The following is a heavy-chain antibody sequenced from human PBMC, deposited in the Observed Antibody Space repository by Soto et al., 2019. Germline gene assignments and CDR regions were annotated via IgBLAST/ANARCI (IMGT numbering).Heavy chain of an antibody. CDR3: AKDGVYYYGETGH. D-gene: IGHD3-10*01. J-gene: IGHJ4*02. Sequence: ASVKVSCKASGGTFSSYAISWVRQAPGQGLEWMGGIIPIFGTANYAQKFQGRVTITADESTSTAYMELNSLRAEDTAVYYCAKDGVYYYGETGHWGQGTLVTVSS. CDR1: GGTFSSYA. V-gene: IGHV1-69*13. CDR2: IIPIFGTA.